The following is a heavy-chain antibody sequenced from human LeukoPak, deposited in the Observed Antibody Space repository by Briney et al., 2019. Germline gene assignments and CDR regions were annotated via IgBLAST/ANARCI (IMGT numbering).Heavy chain of an antibody. J-gene: IGHJ4*02. V-gene: IGHV1-2*02. CDR1: GYTFTGYY. CDR2: INPNSGGT. CDR3: ARWPRIFGVVNVFDY. D-gene: IGHD3-3*01. Sequence: GASVKVSCKASGYTFTGYYMHWVRQAPGQGLEWMGRINPNSGGTNYAQKFQGRVTMTRDTSISTAYMELSRLRSDDTAVYYCARWPRIFGVVNVFDYWGQGTLVTVPS.